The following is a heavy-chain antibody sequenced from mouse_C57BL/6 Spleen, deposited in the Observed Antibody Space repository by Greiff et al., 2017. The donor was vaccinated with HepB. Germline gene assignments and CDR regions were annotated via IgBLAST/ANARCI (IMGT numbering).Heavy chain of an antibody. Sequence: VKLMESGPELVKPGASVKISCKASGYAFSSSWMNWVKQRPGKGLEWIGRIYPGDGDTNYNGKFKGKATLTADKSSSTAYMQLSSLTSEDSAVYFCARSLYYGSSSYYFDYWGQGTTLTVSS. CDR2: IYPGDGDT. D-gene: IGHD1-1*01. V-gene: IGHV1-82*01. J-gene: IGHJ2*01. CDR3: ARSLYYGSSSYYFDY. CDR1: GYAFSSSW.